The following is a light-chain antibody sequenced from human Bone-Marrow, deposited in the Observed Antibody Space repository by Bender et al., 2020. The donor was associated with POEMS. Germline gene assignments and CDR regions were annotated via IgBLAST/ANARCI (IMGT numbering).Light chain of an antibody. CDR1: RSDIGNYNY. J-gene: IGLJ2*01. Sequence: QSALTQPPSASGSPGQSVTISCTGTRSDIGNYNYVSWYQQHPGKAPKLMIYDVSNRPSGVSNRFSGSKSGNTASLTISGLQAEDEADYYCSSYRSNRIPVFGGGTKLTVL. V-gene: IGLV2-14*01. CDR3: SSYRSNRIPV. CDR2: DVS.